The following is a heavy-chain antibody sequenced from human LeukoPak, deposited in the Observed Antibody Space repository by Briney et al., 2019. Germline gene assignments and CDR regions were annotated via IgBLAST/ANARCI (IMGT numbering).Heavy chain of an antibody. J-gene: IGHJ4*02. CDR1: GYTFTGYY. CDR2: INPNSGGT. D-gene: IGHD6-6*01. CDR3: ARYSYSSSSPFFDY. V-gene: IGHV1-2*02. Sequence: ASVKASCKASGYTFTGYYMHWVRQAPGQGLEWMGWINPNSGGTNYAQKFQGRVTMTRDTSISTAYMELSRLRSDDTAVYYCARYSYSSSSPFFDYWGQGTLVTVSS.